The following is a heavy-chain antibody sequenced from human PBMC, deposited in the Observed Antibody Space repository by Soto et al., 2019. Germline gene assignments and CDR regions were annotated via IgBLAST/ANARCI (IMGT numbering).Heavy chain of an antibody. CDR3: ARSSRRYDFWSGYSGMDV. J-gene: IGHJ6*02. CDR1: GYTFTGYY. Sequence: QVQLVQSGAEVKKPGASVKVSCKASGYTFTGYYMHWVRQAPGQGLEWMGWINPNSGGTNYAQKFQGRVTMTRDTSISTAYMDLSRLRSDDTAVYYCARSSRRYDFWSGYSGMDVWGQGTTVTVSS. CDR2: INPNSGGT. V-gene: IGHV1-2*02. D-gene: IGHD3-3*01.